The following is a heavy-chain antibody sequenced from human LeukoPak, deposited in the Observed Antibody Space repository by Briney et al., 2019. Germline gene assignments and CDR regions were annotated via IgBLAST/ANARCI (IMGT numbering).Heavy chain of an antibody. V-gene: IGHV1-2*06. CDR2: INPNSGGT. CDR3: ARVYKRITIFGVTETGAFDI. J-gene: IGHJ3*02. D-gene: IGHD3-3*01. CDR1: GCTFTGYY. Sequence: ASVKVSCKASGCTFTGYYMHWVRQAPGQGLEWMGRINPNSGGTNYAQKFQGRVTMTRDTSISTAYMELSRLRSDDTAVYYCARVYKRITIFGVTETGAFDIWGQGTMVTVSS.